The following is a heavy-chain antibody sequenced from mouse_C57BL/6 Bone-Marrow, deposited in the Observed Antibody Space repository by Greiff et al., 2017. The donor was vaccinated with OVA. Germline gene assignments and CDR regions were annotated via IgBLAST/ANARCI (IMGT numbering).Heavy chain of an antibody. D-gene: IGHD2-4*01. CDR1: GYAFSSPW. Sequence: VQLQQSGPELVKPGASVKISCKASGYAFSSPWMNWVKQRPGKGLEWIGRIYPGDGDTNYNGKFKGKATLTADKSSSTAYMQLSSLTSEDSAVYFCARYDYLAYWGQGTLVTVSA. V-gene: IGHV1-82*01. CDR2: IYPGDGDT. J-gene: IGHJ3*01. CDR3: ARYDYLAY.